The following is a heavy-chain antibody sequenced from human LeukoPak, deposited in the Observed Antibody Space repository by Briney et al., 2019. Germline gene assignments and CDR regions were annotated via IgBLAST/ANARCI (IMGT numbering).Heavy chain of an antibody. D-gene: IGHD6-13*01. CDR2: ISSSSSYI. V-gene: IGHV3-21*01. CDR1: GFTFSSFS. J-gene: IGHJ3*02. CDR3: ARDQDSSWPPDAFDI. Sequence: GGSLRLSCAASGFTFSSFSMNWVRQAPGKGLEWVSSISSSSSYIYYADSVKGRFTISRDNAKNSLYLQMNSLRAEDTAVYYCARDQDSSWPPDAFDIWGQGTMVTVSS.